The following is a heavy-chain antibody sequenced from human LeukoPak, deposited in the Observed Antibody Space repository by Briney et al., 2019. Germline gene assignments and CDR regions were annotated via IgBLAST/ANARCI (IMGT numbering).Heavy chain of an antibody. CDR2: IWYDGSNK. Sequence: PGGSLRLSCAASGFTFCSYGMHWGRQAPGKGLEWVAVIWYDGSNKYYADSVKGRFTISRDNSKNTLYLQMNSLRAEDTAVYDCARGSTIDYWGQGTLVTVSS. V-gene: IGHV3-33*01. J-gene: IGHJ4*02. CDR1: GFTFCSYG. D-gene: IGHD5/OR15-5a*01. CDR3: ARGSTIDY.